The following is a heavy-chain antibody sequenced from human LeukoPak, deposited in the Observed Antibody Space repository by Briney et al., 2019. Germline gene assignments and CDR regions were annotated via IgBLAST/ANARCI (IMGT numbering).Heavy chain of an antibody. D-gene: IGHD7-27*01. CDR1: GGSISSGDYY. CDR3: ARGGRTGALGY. V-gene: IGHV4-30-4*01. CDR2: IYYSGST. J-gene: IGHJ4*02. Sequence: SETLSLTCTVSGGSISSGDYYWSWIRLPPGKGLEWIGHIYYSGSTYYNPSLKSRVTISVDTSKNQFSLKLSSVTAADMAVYYCARGGRTGALGYWGQGTLVTVSS.